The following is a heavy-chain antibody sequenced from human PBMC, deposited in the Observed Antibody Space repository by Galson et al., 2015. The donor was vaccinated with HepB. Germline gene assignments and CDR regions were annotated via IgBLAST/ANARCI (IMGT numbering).Heavy chain of an antibody. Sequence: SLRLSCAASGFTFSDHYRSWIRQAPGKGREWVAYITPSGSAVDYADSVRGRFTISRDNAKNSLYLQMNSLRDEDTAVYYCARARDYYDSSGYYYEGWYFDLWGRGTLVTVSS. J-gene: IGHJ2*01. CDR1: GFTFSDHY. CDR3: ARARDYYDSSGYYYEGWYFDL. D-gene: IGHD3-22*01. CDR2: ITPSGSAV. V-gene: IGHV3-11*04.